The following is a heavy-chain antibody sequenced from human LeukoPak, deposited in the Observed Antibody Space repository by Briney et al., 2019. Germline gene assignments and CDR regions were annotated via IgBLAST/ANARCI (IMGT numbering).Heavy chain of an antibody. D-gene: IGHD2-2*01. Sequence: SETLSLTCAVYGGSFSEYYWSWIRQSPGKGLEWIAEISQSGSINYNPSLKSRVTISVDASKKQFSLKMSSVTAADTAMYYCARVPTGRNVVAAAARMGWDGAFDIWGQGTMVTVSS. CDR1: GGSFSEYY. CDR2: ISQSGSI. V-gene: IGHV4-34*01. J-gene: IGHJ3*02. CDR3: ARVPTGRNVVAAAARMGWDGAFDI.